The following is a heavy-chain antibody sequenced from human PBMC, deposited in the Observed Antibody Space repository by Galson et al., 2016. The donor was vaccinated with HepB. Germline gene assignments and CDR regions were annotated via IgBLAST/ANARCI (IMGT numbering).Heavy chain of an antibody. D-gene: IGHD3-3*01. CDR2: IWYDGIKK. J-gene: IGHJ5*02. CDR3: ARDDDIWSGYMRGGGLAP. Sequence: SLRLSCAASGFTFTSYGIHWVRQAPGKGLEWVSIIWYDGIKKFYADSVKGRFTISRDNSKNTVHLQMNNLRVEDTAVYYCARDDDIWSGYMRGGGLAPWGQGTLVTVSS. CDR1: GFTFTSYG. V-gene: IGHV3-33*01.